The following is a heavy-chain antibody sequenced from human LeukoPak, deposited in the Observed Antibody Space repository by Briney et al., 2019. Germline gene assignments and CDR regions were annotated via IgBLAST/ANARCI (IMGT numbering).Heavy chain of an antibody. V-gene: IGHV3-30*02. D-gene: IGHD1-7*01. CDR1: GFTFSSYG. CDR2: IRYDGSNK. J-gene: IGHJ4*02. CDR3: AKGWNYAFDY. Sequence: GGSLRLSYTASGFTFSSYGMHRVRQAPGKGLEWVAFIRYDGSNKYYTDSVKGRFTISRDNSKNTLFLQMNSLRAEDTAVYYCAKGWNYAFDYCGQGTLVTVSS.